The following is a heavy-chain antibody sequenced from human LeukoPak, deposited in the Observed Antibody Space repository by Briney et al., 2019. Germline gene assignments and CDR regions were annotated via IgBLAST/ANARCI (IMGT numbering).Heavy chain of an antibody. Sequence: SETLSLTCTVSGGSVSSGSYYWSWIRQPPGKGLEWIGYIYYSGSTNYNPSLKSRVTISVDTSKNQFSLKLSSVTAADTAVYYCARDQGGWLDWGQGTLVTVSS. CDR1: GGSVSSGSYY. D-gene: IGHD5-12*01. CDR3: ARDQGGWLD. CDR2: IYYSGST. V-gene: IGHV4-61*01. J-gene: IGHJ4*02.